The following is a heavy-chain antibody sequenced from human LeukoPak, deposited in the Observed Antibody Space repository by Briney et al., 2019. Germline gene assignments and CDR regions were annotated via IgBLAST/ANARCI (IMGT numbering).Heavy chain of an antibody. CDR2: IYYTGST. J-gene: IGHJ4*02. D-gene: IGHD5-12*01. CDR3: ARGGGYEMPRVFDY. CDR1: GDSISTYY. Sequence: SETLSLTCTVSGDSISTYYWSWIRQPPGKGLEWIGYIYYTGSTNYNPSLKSRVTMSVDTSKNQFSLKLRSVTAADTAVYYCARGGGYEMPRVFDYWGQGTLATVSS. V-gene: IGHV4-59*01.